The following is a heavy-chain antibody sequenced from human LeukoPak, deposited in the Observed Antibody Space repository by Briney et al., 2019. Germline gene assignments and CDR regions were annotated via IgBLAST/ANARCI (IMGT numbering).Heavy chain of an antibody. D-gene: IGHD3-10*01. CDR1: GFTFDDYG. J-gene: IGHJ5*02. CDR3: ARDAYYYGSGSYHWFDP. CDR2: INWNGGRT. V-gene: IGHV3-20*04. Sequence: GGSLRLSCAASGFTFDDYGMSWVRQAPGKGLEWVSGINWNGGRTGYADSVKGRFTISRDNAKNSLYLQMNSLRAEDKAVYYCARDAYYYGSGSYHWFDPWGQGTLVTVSS.